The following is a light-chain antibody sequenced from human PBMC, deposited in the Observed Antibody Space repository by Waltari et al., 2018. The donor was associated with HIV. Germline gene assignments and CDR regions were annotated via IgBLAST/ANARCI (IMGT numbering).Light chain of an antibody. CDR2: KAS. CDR1: QSISHW. CDR3: QQYNTFPLT. J-gene: IGKJ5*01. Sequence: DIQMTQSPSTLSASVGDSVTITSRASQSISHWLAWQQQKPGEAPKVLIYKASTLASGVPSRFSGSGAETEFTLSINNLQPGDLATYYCQQYNTFPLTFGQGTRLEIK. V-gene: IGKV1-5*03.